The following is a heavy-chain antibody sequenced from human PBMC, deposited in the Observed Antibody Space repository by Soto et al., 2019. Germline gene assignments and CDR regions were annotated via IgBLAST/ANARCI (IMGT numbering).Heavy chain of an antibody. V-gene: IGHV4-59*01. CDR1: GGSISSYY. CDR3: ARDRGGDSSSAGMDV. CDR2: IYYSGST. D-gene: IGHD6-6*01. J-gene: IGHJ6*02. Sequence: PSETLSLTCTVSGGSISSYYWSWIRQPPGKGLEWIGYIYYSGSTNYNPSLKSRVTISVDTSKNQFSLKLSSVTAADTAVYYCARDRGGDSSSAGMDVWGQGTTVTVS.